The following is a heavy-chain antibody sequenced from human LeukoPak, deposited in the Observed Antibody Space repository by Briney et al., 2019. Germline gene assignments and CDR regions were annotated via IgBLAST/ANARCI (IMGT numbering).Heavy chain of an antibody. D-gene: IGHD6-6*01. CDR1: GGSISSSTYY. V-gene: IGHV4-39*01. CDR2: INYSGNT. Sequence: SETLSLTCTVSGGSISSSTYYWGCIRQPPGKGLEWIGSINYSGNTYYNPSHKSRVTISVDTSKNQCHRRLSSVTAADTAVYYCASPSIRSSTYDFWGQGTVVSVLS. CDR3: ASPSIRSSTYDF. J-gene: IGHJ4*02.